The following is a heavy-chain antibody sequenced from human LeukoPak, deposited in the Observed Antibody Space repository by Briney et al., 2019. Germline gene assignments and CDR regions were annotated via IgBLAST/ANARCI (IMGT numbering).Heavy chain of an antibody. CDR2: ISSSSSYI. D-gene: IGHD5-12*01. CDR3: ARDSGSGYYAFDT. J-gene: IGHJ3*02. V-gene: IGHV3-21*01. Sequence: PGGSLRLSCAASGFTFSSYSMNWVRQAPGKGLEWVSSISSSSSYIYYADSVKGRFTISRDNAKNSLYLQMNSLRAEDTAVYYCARDSGSGYYAFDTWGQGTMVTVSS. CDR1: GFTFSSYS.